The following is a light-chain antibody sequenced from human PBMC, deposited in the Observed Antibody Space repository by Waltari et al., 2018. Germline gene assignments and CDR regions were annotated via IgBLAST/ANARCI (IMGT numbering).Light chain of an antibody. CDR1: QSLTKRY. CDR2: GAS. Sequence: VLTQSPGTLSLSPGERATLSCRASQSLTKRYLAWYQQKPGQAPRPLIYGASSRAACIPDRFSGSGSGTDFTLTISRLEPEDFAVYYCQQYGSSVLYTFGQGTKLEIK. V-gene: IGKV3-20*01. CDR3: QQYGSSVLYT. J-gene: IGKJ2*01.